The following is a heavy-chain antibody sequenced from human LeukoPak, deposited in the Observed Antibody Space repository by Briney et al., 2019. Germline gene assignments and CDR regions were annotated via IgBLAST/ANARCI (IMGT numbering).Heavy chain of an antibody. Sequence: PGRSPRLSCAASGFTFSSYAMHWVRQAPGKGLEWVAVISYDGSNKYYADSVKGRFTISRDNSKNTLYLQMNSLRAEDTAVYYCAFSSGCTFDYWGQGTLVTVSS. CDR2: ISYDGSNK. J-gene: IGHJ4*02. D-gene: IGHD6-19*01. CDR1: GFTFSSYA. CDR3: AFSSGCTFDY. V-gene: IGHV3-30-3*01.